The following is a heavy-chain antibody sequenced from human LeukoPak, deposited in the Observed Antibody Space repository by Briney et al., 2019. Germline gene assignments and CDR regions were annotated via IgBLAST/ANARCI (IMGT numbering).Heavy chain of an antibody. CDR2: ISSHNGNT. CDR3: ARGGYSYGPLSLAY. J-gene: IGHJ4*02. CDR1: GYTFTSYG. V-gene: IGHV1-18*01. Sequence: ASVKVSCKASGYTFTSYGISWVRQAPGQGLEWMGWISSHNGNTNYAQKLQGRVTMTTDTSTSTAYMELRSLRSDDTAVYYCARGGYSYGPLSLAYWGQGTLVTASS. D-gene: IGHD5-18*01.